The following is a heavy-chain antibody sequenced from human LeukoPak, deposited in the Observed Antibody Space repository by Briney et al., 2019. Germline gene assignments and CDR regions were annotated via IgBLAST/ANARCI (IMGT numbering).Heavy chain of an antibody. V-gene: IGHV3-23*01. CDR3: ARATGYSSGWPPRYFDY. CDR1: GFTFSSYA. D-gene: IGHD6-19*01. CDR2: ISGRGDRT. Sequence: PGGSLRLSCAASGFTFSSYAMSWVRQAPGKGLEWVSAISGRGDRTYYADSVKGRFTISRDNSKNTLYLQMNSLRAEDTAVYYCARATGYSSGWPPRYFDYWGQGTLVTVSS. J-gene: IGHJ4*02.